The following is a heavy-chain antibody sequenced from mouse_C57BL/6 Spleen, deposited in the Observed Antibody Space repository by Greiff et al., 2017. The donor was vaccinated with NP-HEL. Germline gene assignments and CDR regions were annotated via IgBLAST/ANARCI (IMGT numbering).Heavy chain of an antibody. CDR2: IHPNSGST. J-gene: IGHJ4*01. Sequence: QVHVKQPGAELVKPGASVKLSCKASGYTFTSYWMHWVKQRPGQGLEWIGMIHPNSGSTNYNEKFKSKATLTVDKSSSTAYMQLSSLTSEDSAVYYCARETAQVPHYAMDYWGQGTSVTVSS. CDR1: GYTFTSYW. CDR3: ARETAQVPHYAMDY. D-gene: IGHD3-2*02. V-gene: IGHV1-64*01.